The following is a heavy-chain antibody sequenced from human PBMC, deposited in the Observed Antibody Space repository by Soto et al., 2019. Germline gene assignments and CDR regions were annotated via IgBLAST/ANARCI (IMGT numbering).Heavy chain of an antibody. CDR1: GYTFTSYA. V-gene: IGHV1-3*01. J-gene: IGHJ4*02. CDR2: INAGNGNT. Sequence: ASVKVSCKASGYTFTSYAMHWVRQAPGQRLEWMGWINAGNGNTKYSQKFQGRVTITRDTSASTAYMELSSLRSEDTAVYYCARGPQEAIFGVVIIGRSYFDYWGQGTLVTVSS. CDR3: ARGPQEAIFGVVIIGRSYFDY. D-gene: IGHD3-3*01.